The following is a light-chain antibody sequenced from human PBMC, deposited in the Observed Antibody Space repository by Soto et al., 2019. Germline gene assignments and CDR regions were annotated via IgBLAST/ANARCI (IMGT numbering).Light chain of an antibody. J-gene: IGLJ1*01. Sequence: QAVVTQEPSLTLSPGGTVTLTCGSSTGPVTNGHFPYWFQQKPGQAPRPLIYDTDTKHSWTPARFSGSLLGDKAALTLSGAQPEDEADYYCLLSYTGRLYVFGPGTKLTVL. CDR3: LLSYTGRLYV. V-gene: IGLV7-46*01. CDR1: TGPVTNGHF. CDR2: DTD.